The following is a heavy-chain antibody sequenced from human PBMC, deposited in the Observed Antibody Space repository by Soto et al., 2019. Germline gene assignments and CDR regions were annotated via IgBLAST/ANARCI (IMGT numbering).Heavy chain of an antibody. CDR1: GGTFSSYA. V-gene: IGHV1-69*06. CDR3: ARAAICSGGSCYRNWFDP. J-gene: IGHJ5*02. D-gene: IGHD2-15*01. CDR2: IIPIFGTA. Sequence: ASVKVSCKASGGTFSSYAISWVRQAPGQGLEWIGGIIPIFGTANYAQKFQGRVTITADKSTSTAYMELSSLRSEDTAVYYCARAAICSGGSCYRNWFDPWGQGTLVTVSS.